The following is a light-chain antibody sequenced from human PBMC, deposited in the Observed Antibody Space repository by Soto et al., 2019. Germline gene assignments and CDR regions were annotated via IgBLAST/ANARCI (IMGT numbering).Light chain of an antibody. CDR3: LQVSSFPRT. J-gene: IGKJ1*01. V-gene: IGKV1-5*03. CDR2: KAS. CDR1: QTISSW. Sequence: DIQMTQSPSTLSGSVGDRVTITCRASQTISSWLAWYQQKPGKAPKLLIYKASSLQSGVPSRFSGSGSGTEFILSINSLQPEDIATYYCLQVSSFPRTFGQGTNVDI.